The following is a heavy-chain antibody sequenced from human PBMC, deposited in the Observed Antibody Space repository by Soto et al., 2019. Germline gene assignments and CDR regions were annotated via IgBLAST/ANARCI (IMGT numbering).Heavy chain of an antibody. CDR2: TTNRAKSYTA. V-gene: IGHV3-72*01. J-gene: IGHJ4*02. D-gene: IGHD3-22*01. CDR3: AREGDSSGPDFDY. CDR1: GFTFSDHY. Sequence: GGSLRLSCAGSGFTFSDHYIDWVRQAPGKGLEWVGRTTNRAKSYTAEYAAPVKGRFTISRDDSHMYLQMDSLKTEDTAVYYCAREGDSSGPDFDYWGQGTLVTV.